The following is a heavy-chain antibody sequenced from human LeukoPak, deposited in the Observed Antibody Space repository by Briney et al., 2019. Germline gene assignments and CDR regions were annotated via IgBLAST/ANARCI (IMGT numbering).Heavy chain of an antibody. V-gene: IGHV3-23*01. J-gene: IGHJ4*02. Sequence: PGGSLRLSCAASGFIFNNYAMSWVRQAPGKGLEWVSAISESGGETYHADSVKGRFTISRDISKSTLYLQLNSLRAEDTAIYYCAKGIDSTGYYPFDYWGQGTLVTVSS. D-gene: IGHD3-22*01. CDR3: AKGIDSTGYYPFDY. CDR1: GFIFNNYA. CDR2: ISESGGET.